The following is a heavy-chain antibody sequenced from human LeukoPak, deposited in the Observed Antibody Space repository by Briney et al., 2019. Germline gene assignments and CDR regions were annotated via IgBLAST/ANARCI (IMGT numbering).Heavy chain of an antibody. D-gene: IGHD3-16*01. Sequence: GGSLRLSCAASGFTFSSSNMNWVRQAPGKGLEWVSSISSSSTYIYYADSLKGRFTISRDDAKNSLYLQMDSLRAEDSAVYYCASTYGGSVRSGPNGAFDIWGQGTMVTVSS. CDR3: ASTYGGSVRSGPNGAFDI. J-gene: IGHJ3*02. CDR2: ISSSSTYI. CDR1: GFTFSSSN. V-gene: IGHV3-21*01.